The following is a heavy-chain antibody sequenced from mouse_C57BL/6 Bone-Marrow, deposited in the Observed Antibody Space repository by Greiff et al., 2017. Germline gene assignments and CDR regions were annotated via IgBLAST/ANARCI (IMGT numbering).Heavy chain of an antibody. CDR1: GFNIKDDY. V-gene: IGHV14-4*01. CDR2: IDPENGDT. CDR3: TPYYYGSEAY. Sequence: DVHLVESGAELVRPGASVKLSCTASGFNIKDDYMHWVKQRPEQGLEWIGWIDPENGDTEYASKFQGKATITADTSSNTAYLQLSSLTSEDTAVYYCTPYYYGSEAYWGQGTLVTVSA. D-gene: IGHD1-1*01. J-gene: IGHJ3*01.